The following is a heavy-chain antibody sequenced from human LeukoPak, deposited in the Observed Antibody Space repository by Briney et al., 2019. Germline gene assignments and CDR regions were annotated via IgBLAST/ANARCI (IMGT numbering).Heavy chain of an antibody. D-gene: IGHD1-1*01. CDR2: ISAYNGNT. CDR3: ARDAPKGGTGTTCFDY. J-gene: IGHJ4*02. V-gene: IGHV1-18*04. Sequence: ASVKVSCKASGYTFTGYHMHWVRQAPGQGLEWMGWISAYNGNTNYAQKLQGRVTMTTDTSTSTAYMELRSLRSDDTAVYYCARDAPKGGTGTTCFDYWGQGTLVTVSS. CDR1: GYTFTGYH.